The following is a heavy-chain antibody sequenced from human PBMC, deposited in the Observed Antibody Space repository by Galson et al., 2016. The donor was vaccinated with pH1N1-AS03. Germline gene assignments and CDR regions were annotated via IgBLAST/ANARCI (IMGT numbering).Heavy chain of an antibody. V-gene: IGHV4-59*08. CDR2: IFYNGTT. J-gene: IGHJ4*02. Sequence: ETLSLTCTVSGGSISSDYWSWIRQPPGKRLEWIGYIFYNGTTNYNPSLKSRVTISVDTSKNQFSLKLTSVTAADTAVYYCARFPDYGDDVGYWGQGTLVTVSS. D-gene: IGHD4-17*01. CDR1: GGSISSDY. CDR3: ARFPDYGDDVGY.